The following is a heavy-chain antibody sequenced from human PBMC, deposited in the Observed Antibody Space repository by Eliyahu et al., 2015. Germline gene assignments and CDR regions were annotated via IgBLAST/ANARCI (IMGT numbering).Heavy chain of an antibody. Sequence: EVQLLESGGTLVKPGGSLRLXCXASGFAXSTFAMGGXRQAPGKGREWVGLTTGTGASTYYADSVKGRFTISRDNSNNTLYLQIKNLRAEDAAVYYCAKGDGYGSAAYDFWGQGTVVTVSS. CDR2: TTGTGAST. CDR3: AKGDGYGSAAYDF. J-gene: IGHJ3*01. D-gene: IGHD6-19*01. CDR1: GFAXSTFA. V-gene: IGHV3-23*01.